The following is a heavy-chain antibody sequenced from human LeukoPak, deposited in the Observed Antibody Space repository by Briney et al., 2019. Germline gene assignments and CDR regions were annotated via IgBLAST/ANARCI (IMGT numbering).Heavy chain of an antibody. CDR2: ISGSGGST. Sequence: GGSLRLSCAASGFTFSSYAMSWVRQAPGKGLEWVSAISGSGGSTYYADSVKGWFTISRDNSKNTLYLQMNGLRAEDTAVYYCAKVGSTWFYYIDYWGQGTLVTVSS. CDR3: AKVGSTWFYYIDY. V-gene: IGHV3-23*01. D-gene: IGHD6-13*01. CDR1: GFTFSSYA. J-gene: IGHJ4*02.